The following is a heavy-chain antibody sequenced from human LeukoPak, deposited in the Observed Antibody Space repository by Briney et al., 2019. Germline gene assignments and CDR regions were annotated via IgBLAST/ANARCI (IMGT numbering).Heavy chain of an antibody. Sequence: SETLSLTCTVSGGSISSYYWSWIRQPPGKGLEWIGYIYYSGSTNYNPSLKSRVTISVDTSKNQFSLKLSSVTAADTAVYYCARDCSSTSCYARYPRFSENWFDPWGQGTLVTVSS. J-gene: IGHJ5*02. CDR3: ARDCSSTSCYARYPRFSENWFDP. D-gene: IGHD2-2*01. CDR1: GGSISSYY. V-gene: IGHV4-59*01. CDR2: IYYSGST.